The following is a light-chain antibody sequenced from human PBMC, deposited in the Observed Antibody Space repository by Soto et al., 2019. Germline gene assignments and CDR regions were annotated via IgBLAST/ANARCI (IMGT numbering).Light chain of an antibody. J-gene: IGKJ1*01. Sequence: DIVMTQSPDSLAVSLGERATINCTSSQNVLYSSNKNYLAWFQQKPGQPPKLLIYWASTRESGVPDRFSGSGSGQDFTLTISSLQAEEVAVYYCQQYYSTPWTFGQGTKVEIK. CDR2: WAS. V-gene: IGKV4-1*01. CDR1: QNVLYSSNKNY. CDR3: QQYYSTPWT.